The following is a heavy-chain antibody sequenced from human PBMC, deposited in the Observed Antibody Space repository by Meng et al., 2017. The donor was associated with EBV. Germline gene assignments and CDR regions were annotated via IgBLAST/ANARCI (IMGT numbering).Heavy chain of an antibody. Sequence: VLTGEVGGGVVPPVRCPGLTGEASCFTFGRSGMRGCRQAAGKGQEWVEGIWYVATNKYSGGSAKGRFTMSRDNSKITLYLKMNSLTADYTAVYYCATSGDYEGYADYWGQGTLVTVSS. D-gene: IGHD4-17*01. CDR2: IWYVATNK. J-gene: IGHJ4*02. CDR1: CFTFGRSG. V-gene: IGHV3-33*01. CDR3: ATSGDYEGYADY.